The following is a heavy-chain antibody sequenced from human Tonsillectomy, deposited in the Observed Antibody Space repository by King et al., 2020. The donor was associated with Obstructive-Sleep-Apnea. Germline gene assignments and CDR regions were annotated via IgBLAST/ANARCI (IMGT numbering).Heavy chain of an antibody. D-gene: IGHD5-24*01. CDR3: ASMVEMATNYFDY. J-gene: IGHJ4*02. V-gene: IGHV4-59*01. CDR1: GASISSFY. Sequence: QLQESGPGLVKPSETLSLTCTVSGASISSFYWSWIRQPPGKGLEWIGSIYYSGSTSYNPSPKGRVTMSVDTSKDRFSLKLSSVTAADTAVYYWASMVEMATNYFDYWGQGTLVTVSS. CDR2: IYYSGST.